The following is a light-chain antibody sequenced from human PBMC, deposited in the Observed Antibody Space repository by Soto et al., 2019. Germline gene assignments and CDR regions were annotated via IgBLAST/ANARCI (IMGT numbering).Light chain of an antibody. V-gene: IGLV1-40*01. CDR2: DNT. Sequence: QSVLTQPPSVSGAPGQRVTISCTGSGSNIGAHYAVHWYQHLPGTAPKLLIHDNTDRPSGVPDRSSGSKSGTSASLAITGLQAEDEAYYFCQSYDSSLSASVFGGGTKVTVL. CDR1: GSNIGAHYA. J-gene: IGLJ2*01. CDR3: QSYDSSLSASV.